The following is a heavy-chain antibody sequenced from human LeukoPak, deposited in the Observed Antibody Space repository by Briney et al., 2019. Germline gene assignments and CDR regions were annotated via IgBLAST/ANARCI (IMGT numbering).Heavy chain of an antibody. D-gene: IGHD1-26*01. V-gene: IGHV3-30*02. CDR3: AKDLAIVGATYYFDY. CDR1: RFIFSSYW. J-gene: IGHJ4*02. CDR2: IRYDGSNK. Sequence: GGSLRLSCAASRFIFSSYWMSWVRQAPGKGLEWVAFIRYDGSNKYYADSVKGRFTISRDNSKNTLYLQMNSLRAEDTAVYYCAKDLAIVGATYYFDYWGQGTLVTVSS.